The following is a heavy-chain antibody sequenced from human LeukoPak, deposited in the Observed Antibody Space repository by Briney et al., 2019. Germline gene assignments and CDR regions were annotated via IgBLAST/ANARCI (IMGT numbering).Heavy chain of an antibody. D-gene: IGHD2-2*01. Sequence: GESLKISCXGSGYSFTSYWIGWVRQMTGKGLEWMRIIYPGDSDTRYSPSFQGQVTISADKSISTAYLQWSSLKASDTAMYYCARHEIVVVPAATHYYYYYYMDVWGKGTTVTVSS. CDR3: ARHEIVVVPAATHYYYYYYMDV. V-gene: IGHV5-51*01. CDR2: IYPGDSDT. CDR1: GYSFTSYW. J-gene: IGHJ6*03.